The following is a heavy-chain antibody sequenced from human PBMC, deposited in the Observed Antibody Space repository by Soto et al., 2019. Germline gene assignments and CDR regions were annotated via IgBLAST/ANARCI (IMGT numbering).Heavy chain of an antibody. CDR1: GFTFGDYA. V-gene: IGHV3-49*03. J-gene: IGHJ4*02. CDR2: IRSKAYGGTT. D-gene: IGHD3-22*01. CDR3: TRDPSIAYYYDSSGYWPFDY. Sequence: PGGSLRLSCTASGFTFGDYAMSWFRQAPGKGLEWVGFIRSKAYGGTTEYAASVKGRFTISRDDSKSIAYLQMNSLKTEDTAVYYCTRDPSIAYYYDSSGYWPFDYWGQGTLVTVSS.